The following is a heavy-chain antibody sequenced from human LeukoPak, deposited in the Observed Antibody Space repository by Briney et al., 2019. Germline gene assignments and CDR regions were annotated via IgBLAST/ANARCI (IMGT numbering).Heavy chain of an antibody. CDR2: ISAYNGNT. D-gene: IGHD3-10*01. CDR1: GYTFTSYG. V-gene: IGHV1-18*01. Sequence: ASVKVSCKASGYTFTSYGISWVRQAPGQGLEWMGWISAYNGNTNYAQKLQGRVTMTTDTSTSTAYMELRSLRSDDTAVYYCARDRRWFGADYNWFDPWGQGTLVTVSS. J-gene: IGHJ5*02. CDR3: ARDRRWFGADYNWFDP.